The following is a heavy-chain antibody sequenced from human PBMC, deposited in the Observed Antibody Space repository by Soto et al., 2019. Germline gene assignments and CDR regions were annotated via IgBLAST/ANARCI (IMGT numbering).Heavy chain of an antibody. J-gene: IGHJ4*02. Sequence: NPSETLSLTCTVSGGSISSSSYYWGWIRQPPGKGLEWIGSIYYSGSTYYNPSLKSRVTISVDTSKNQFSLKLSSVTAADTAVYYCARQGGRGYSYGQYYFDYWGQGTLVTVSS. CDR2: IYYSGST. D-gene: IGHD5-18*01. CDR1: GGSISSSSYY. CDR3: ARQGGRGYSYGQYYFDY. V-gene: IGHV4-39*01.